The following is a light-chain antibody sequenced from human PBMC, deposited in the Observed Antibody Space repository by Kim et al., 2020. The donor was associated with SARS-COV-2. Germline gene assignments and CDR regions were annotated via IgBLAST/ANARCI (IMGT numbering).Light chain of an antibody. Sequence: GKRVTISCTGSSSNSGAGYDVHWYQQLPGRAPKLLIFADTRRPSGVPDRLSGSKSGTSASLAITGLQAEDEADYYCQSYDSRLSGWVFGGGTKLTVL. CDR2: ADT. V-gene: IGLV1-40*01. J-gene: IGLJ3*02. CDR3: QSYDSRLSGWV. CDR1: SSNSGAGYD.